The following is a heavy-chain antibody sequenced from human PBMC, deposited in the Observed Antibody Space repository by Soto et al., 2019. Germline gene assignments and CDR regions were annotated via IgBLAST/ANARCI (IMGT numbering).Heavy chain of an antibody. Sequence: SETLSLTCTVSGGSISSYYWSWIRQPPGKGLEWIGYIYYSGSTNYNPSLKSRVTISVDTSKNQFSLKLSSVTAADTAVYYCAVAVGATPQFDYWGQGTLVTVSS. J-gene: IGHJ4*02. CDR2: IYYSGST. D-gene: IGHD1-26*01. CDR3: AVAVGATPQFDY. CDR1: GGSISSYY. V-gene: IGHV4-59*01.